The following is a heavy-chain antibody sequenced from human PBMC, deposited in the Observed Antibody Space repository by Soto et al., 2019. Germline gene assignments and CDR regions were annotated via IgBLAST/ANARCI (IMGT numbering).Heavy chain of an antibody. D-gene: IGHD3-9*01. V-gene: IGHV1-8*01. J-gene: IGHJ4*02. CDR2: MNPNSGNT. CDR1: GYTFTSYD. CDR3: ATRRRYYDILTGFVAEDY. Sequence: QVQLVQSGAEVKKPGASVKVSCKASGYTFTSYDINWVRQATGQGLEWMGWMNPNSGNTGYAQKFQGRVTMTRNTSISTAYMELSSLRSEDTAVYYCATRRRYYDILTGFVAEDYWGQGTLVTVSS.